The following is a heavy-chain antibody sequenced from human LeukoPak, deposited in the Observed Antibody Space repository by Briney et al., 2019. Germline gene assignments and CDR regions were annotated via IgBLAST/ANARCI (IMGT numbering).Heavy chain of an antibody. CDR2: ISWNSGSI. J-gene: IGHJ4*02. D-gene: IGHD6-13*01. V-gene: IGHV3-9*01. Sequence: PGRSLRLSCAASGFTFDDYAMHWVRQAPGKGLEWVSGISWNSGSIGYADSVKGRFTISRDNAKNSLYLQMNSLRAEDTALYYCAKVAGRVYSSSLIDYWGQGTLVTVSP. CDR3: AKVAGRVYSSSLIDY. CDR1: GFTFDDYA.